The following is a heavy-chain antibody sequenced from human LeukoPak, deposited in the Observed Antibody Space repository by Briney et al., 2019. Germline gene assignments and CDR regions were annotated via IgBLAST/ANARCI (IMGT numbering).Heavy chain of an antibody. CDR3: AREPYDSGSFRTDYYYMDV. CDR1: GYTFTSYD. J-gene: IGHJ6*03. Sequence: ASVKVSCKASGYTFTSYDINWVRQATGQGLEWMGWMNPNSGNTGYAQKFQGRVTITRNTSISTAYMELSSLRSDDTAVYYCAREPYDSGSFRTDYYYMDVWGKGTTVTISS. V-gene: IGHV1-8*03. CDR2: MNPNSGNT. D-gene: IGHD3-10*01.